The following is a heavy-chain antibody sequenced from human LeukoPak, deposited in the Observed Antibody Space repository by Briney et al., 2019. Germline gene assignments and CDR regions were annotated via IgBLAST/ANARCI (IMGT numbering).Heavy chain of an antibody. V-gene: IGHV7-4-1*02. D-gene: IGHD2-15*01. CDR2: INTNTGNP. CDR1: GYTFPSYA. J-gene: IGHJ4*02. CDR3: ARGPPPYCSGGSCREEGIDY. Sequence: ASVKVSCKASGYTFPSYAMNWVRQAPGQGLEWMGWINTNTGNPTYAQGFTGRFVFSLDTSVSTAYLQISSLKAEDTAVYYCARGPPPYCSGGSCREEGIDYWGQGTLVTVSS.